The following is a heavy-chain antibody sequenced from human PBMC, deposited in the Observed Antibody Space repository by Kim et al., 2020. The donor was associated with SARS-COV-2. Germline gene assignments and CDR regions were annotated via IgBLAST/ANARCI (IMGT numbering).Heavy chain of an antibody. Sequence: GGSLRLSCAASGFTFSSYAMHWVRQAPGKGLEWVAVISYDGSNKYYADSVKGRFTISRDNSKNTLYLQMNSLRAEDTAVYYCARDPGTYGGENYWYFDLWGRGTLVTVSS. D-gene: IGHD3-10*01. V-gene: IGHV3-30-3*01. CDR1: GFTFSSYA. CDR2: ISYDGSNK. J-gene: IGHJ2*01. CDR3: ARDPGTYGGENYWYFDL.